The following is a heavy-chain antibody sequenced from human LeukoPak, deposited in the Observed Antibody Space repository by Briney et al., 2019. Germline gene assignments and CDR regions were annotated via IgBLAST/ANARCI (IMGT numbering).Heavy chain of an antibody. CDR2: MHSSGST. CDR3: ARSSTGATFLQH. D-gene: IGHD2/OR15-2a*01. CDR1: GGSISSYY. Sequence: SETLSLTCTVSGGSISSYYWSWIRQPAGKGLEWIGRMHSSGSTHYNPSLETRVTMSVDTSKNQFFLKLSSVTAADTAVYYCARSSTGATFLQHWGQGTLVTVSS. V-gene: IGHV4-4*07. J-gene: IGHJ1*01.